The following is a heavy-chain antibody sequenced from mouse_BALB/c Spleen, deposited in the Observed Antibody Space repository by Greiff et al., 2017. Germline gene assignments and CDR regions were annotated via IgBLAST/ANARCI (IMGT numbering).Heavy chain of an antibody. CDR1: GFSLTSYG. CDR3: ASQYGKGAMDY. Sequence: VQRVESGPGLVAPSQSLSITCTVSGFSLTSYGVHWVRQPPGKGLEWLGVIWAGGSTNYNSALMSRLSISKDNSKSQVFLKMNSLQTDDTAMYYCASQYGKGAMDYWGQGTSVTVSS. D-gene: IGHD2-10*02. V-gene: IGHV2-9*02. J-gene: IGHJ4*01. CDR2: IWAGGST.